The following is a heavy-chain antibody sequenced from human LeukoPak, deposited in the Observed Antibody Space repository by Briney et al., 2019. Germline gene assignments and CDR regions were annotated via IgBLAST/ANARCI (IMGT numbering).Heavy chain of an antibody. CDR2: ISDGGSRT. V-gene: IGHV3-23*01. D-gene: IGHD1-7*01. J-gene: IGHJ4*02. Sequence: GGSLRLSCAASGFIFSSYGMSWVRQAPGKGLEWVSGISDGGSRTYYADSVKGRFTISRDNSKNTLYLQMNSLRAEDTAVYYCAKAGGTGTPLADYYFDYWGQGTLVTVSS. CDR1: GFIFSSYG. CDR3: AKAGGTGTPLADYYFDY.